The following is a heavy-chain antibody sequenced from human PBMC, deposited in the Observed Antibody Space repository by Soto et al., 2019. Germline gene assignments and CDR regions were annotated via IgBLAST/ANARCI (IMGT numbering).Heavy chain of an antibody. CDR1: GGTFSSYA. J-gene: IGHJ4*02. Sequence: QVQLVQSGAEVKKPGSSVKVSCKASGGTFSSYAISWVRQAPGQGLEWMGGIIPIFGTANYAQKFQGRVTITADDSTSTAYMEVSSLRCEDTAVYYCARGVIYFDSSGFSRFDSWGQGTLVTVSS. V-gene: IGHV1-69*01. D-gene: IGHD3-22*01. CDR3: ARGVIYFDSSGFSRFDS. CDR2: IIPIFGTA.